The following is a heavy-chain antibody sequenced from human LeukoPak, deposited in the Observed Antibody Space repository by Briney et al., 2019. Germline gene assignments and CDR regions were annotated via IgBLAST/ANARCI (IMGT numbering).Heavy chain of an antibody. V-gene: IGHV1-46*01. CDR1: GYTFTSYY. Sequence: ASVKVSCKASGYTFTSYYMHWVRQAPGQGLEWMGIINPSGGSTSYAQKFQGRVTMTRDTSTSTVYMELSSLRSEDTAVYHCARDSGADLFDPWGQGTLVTVSS. J-gene: IGHJ5*02. D-gene: IGHD3-10*01. CDR2: INPSGGST. CDR3: ARDSGADLFDP.